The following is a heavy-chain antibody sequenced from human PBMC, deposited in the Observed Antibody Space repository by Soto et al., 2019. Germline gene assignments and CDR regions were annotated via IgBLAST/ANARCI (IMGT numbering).Heavy chain of an antibody. J-gene: IGHJ6*02. CDR1: GFTFSSYE. CDR2: ISSSGSTI. Sequence: EVQLVESGGGLVQPGGSLRLSCAASGFTFSSYEMYWVRQAPGKGLEWVSYISSSGSTIYYADSVKGRFTISRDNAKNSLYLQMNSLRAEDTAVYYCARGGSIYYYYGMDVWGQGTTVTVSS. V-gene: IGHV3-48*03. D-gene: IGHD2-2*02. CDR3: ARGGSIYYYYGMDV.